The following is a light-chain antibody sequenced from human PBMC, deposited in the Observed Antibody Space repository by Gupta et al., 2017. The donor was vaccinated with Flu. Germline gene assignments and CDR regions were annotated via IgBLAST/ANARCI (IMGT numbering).Light chain of an antibody. CDR3: QSYDSSLNGWV. CDR1: RSNVGAGYE. V-gene: IGLV1-40*01. Sequence: QFVLTQPPSVSGAPGQRVTLSCTGRRSNVGAGYEVHWYQHLPGAAPKLLISANTNRPSGVPDRFSGSKSGTSASLAVSGLQAEDEADYYCQSYDSSLNGWVFGGGTKLTVL. CDR2: ANT. J-gene: IGLJ3*02.